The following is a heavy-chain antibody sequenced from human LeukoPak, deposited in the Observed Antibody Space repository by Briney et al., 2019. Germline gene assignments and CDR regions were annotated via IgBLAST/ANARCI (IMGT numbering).Heavy chain of an antibody. D-gene: IGHD1-26*01. Sequence: SETLPLTCTVSGGSISGYYWSWIRQPPGKGLEWIGYIYYSGSTNYNPSLKSRVTISVDTSKNQFSLRLNSVTAADTAVYYCARGGISGSYNWGQGTLVTVSS. J-gene: IGHJ4*02. CDR1: GGSISGYY. CDR3: ARGGISGSYN. CDR2: IYYSGST. V-gene: IGHV4-59*01.